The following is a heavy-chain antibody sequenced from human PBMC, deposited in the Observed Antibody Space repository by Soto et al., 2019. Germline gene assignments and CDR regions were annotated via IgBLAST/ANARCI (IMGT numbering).Heavy chain of an antibody. Sequence: QVQLVESGGGVVQPGRSLRLSCAASGFTFSSYALHWVRQAPGKGLEWVAVISYDGSNKFYADSVKGRFTISRDNSKNTVYLQMNRLRAEDTAVYYCARELWFGELYNWFDPWGQGTLVTVSS. D-gene: IGHD3-10*01. J-gene: IGHJ5*02. CDR2: ISYDGSNK. V-gene: IGHV3-30-3*01. CDR1: GFTFSSYA. CDR3: ARELWFGELYNWFDP.